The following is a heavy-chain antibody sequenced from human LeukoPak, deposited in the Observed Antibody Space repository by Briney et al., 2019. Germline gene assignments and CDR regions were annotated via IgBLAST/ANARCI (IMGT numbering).Heavy chain of an antibody. Sequence: GGSLRLSCAASGFTFSSYAMSWVRQAPGKGLEWVSGISWNSGSIGYADSVKGRFTISRDNAKNSLYLQMNSLRAEDTALYYCAKSPLRFLEWLDAFDIWGQGTMVTVSS. CDR2: ISWNSGSI. J-gene: IGHJ3*02. CDR3: AKSPLRFLEWLDAFDI. D-gene: IGHD3-3*01. CDR1: GFTFSSYA. V-gene: IGHV3-9*01.